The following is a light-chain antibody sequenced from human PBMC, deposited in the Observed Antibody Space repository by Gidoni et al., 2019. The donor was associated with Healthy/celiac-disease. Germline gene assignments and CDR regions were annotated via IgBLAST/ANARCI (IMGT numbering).Light chain of an antibody. J-gene: IGLJ3*02. V-gene: IGLV1-40*01. CDR1: SSNIGAGYD. Sequence: QSVLTQPPSVSGAPGQRVTISCTGSSSNIGAGYDVHWYQQLPGTAPKLLIYGNSNRPSGVPDRFSGSKSGTSASLAITGLQAEDEADYYCQSYDSSLSGRWVFGGGTKLTXL. CDR2: GNS. CDR3: QSYDSSLSGRWV.